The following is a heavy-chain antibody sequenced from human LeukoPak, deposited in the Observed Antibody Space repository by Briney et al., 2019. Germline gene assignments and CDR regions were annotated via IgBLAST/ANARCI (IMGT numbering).Heavy chain of an antibody. V-gene: IGHV3-23*01. CDR2: ISGSGGST. Sequence: GGSLRLSCAASGFTFSSYAMSWVRQAPGKGLEWVSAISGSGGSTHYADSVKGRFTISRDNSKNTLYLQMNSLRAEDTAVYYCAKEPSSSIAAAGVFDYWGQGTLVTVSS. J-gene: IGHJ4*02. CDR3: AKEPSSSIAAAGVFDY. CDR1: GFTFSSYA. D-gene: IGHD6-13*01.